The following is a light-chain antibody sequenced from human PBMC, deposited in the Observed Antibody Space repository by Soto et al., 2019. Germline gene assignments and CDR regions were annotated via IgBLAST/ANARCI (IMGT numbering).Light chain of an antibody. V-gene: IGLV1-44*01. J-gene: IGLJ2*01. CDR2: TNN. Sequence: QSVLTQPPSASGTPGQRVTISCSGSSANIGSNTVKWYQQLPGTAPKLLIYTNNQRPSGVPDRFSGSKSGTSASRAISGLQSEDEADYYCAAWDDSLNGVVFGGGTKLTVL. CDR3: AAWDDSLNGVV. CDR1: SANIGSNT.